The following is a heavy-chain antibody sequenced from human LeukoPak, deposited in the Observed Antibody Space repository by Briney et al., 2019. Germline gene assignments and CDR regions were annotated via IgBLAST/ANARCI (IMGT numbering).Heavy chain of an antibody. CDR1: GGSISSYY. CDR2: IYYSGST. J-gene: IGHJ4*02. D-gene: IGHD1-20*01. Sequence: SETLSLTCTVSGGSISSYYWSWIRQPPGKGLEWIGYIYYSGSTYYNPSLKSRVTISVDTSKNQFSLKLSSVTAADTAVYYCARGRRYNWNPEYYFDYWGQGTLVTVSS. V-gene: IGHV4-59*12. CDR3: ARGRRYNWNPEYYFDY.